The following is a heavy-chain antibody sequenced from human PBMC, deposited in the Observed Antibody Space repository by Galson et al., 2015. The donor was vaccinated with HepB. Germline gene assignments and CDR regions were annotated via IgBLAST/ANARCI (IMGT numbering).Heavy chain of an antibody. CDR2: ISAYNGNT. CDR3: ARDWDPRILSTVVSHGMDV. CDR1: GYTFTSYG. J-gene: IGHJ6*02. V-gene: IGHV1-18*01. Sequence: SVKVSCKASGYTFTSYGISWVRQAPGQGLEWMGWISAYNGNTNYAQKLQGRVTMTTDTSTSTAYMELRSLRSDDTAVYYCARDWDPRILSTVVSHGMDVWGQGTTVTVSS. D-gene: IGHD2-15*01.